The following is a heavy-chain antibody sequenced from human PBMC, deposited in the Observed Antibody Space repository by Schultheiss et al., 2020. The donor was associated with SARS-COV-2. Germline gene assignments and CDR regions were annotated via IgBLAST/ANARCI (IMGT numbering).Heavy chain of an antibody. D-gene: IGHD4-23*01. CDR2: ISSSGSTI. V-gene: IGHV3-48*01. CDR1: GFTFSNYW. Sequence: GESLKISCAASGFTFSNYWMSWVRQAPGKGLEWVSYISSSGSTIYYADSVKGRFTISRDNSKNTLYLQMNSLRAEDTAVYYCARDRWRGFDYWGQGTLVTVSS. J-gene: IGHJ4*02. CDR3: ARDRWRGFDY.